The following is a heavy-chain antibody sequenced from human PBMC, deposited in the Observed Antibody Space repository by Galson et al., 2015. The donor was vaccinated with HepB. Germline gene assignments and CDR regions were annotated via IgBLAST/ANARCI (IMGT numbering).Heavy chain of an antibody. Sequence: CTVSGGSVSSGSYYWSWIRQPPGKGLEWIGYIYYSGSTNYNPSLKSRVTISVDTSKNQFSLKLSSVTAADTAVYYCARERTPANWGSSAFDIWGQGTMVTVSS. CDR3: ARERTPANWGSSAFDI. CDR2: IYYSGST. D-gene: IGHD7-27*01. V-gene: IGHV4-61*01. CDR1: GGSVSSGSYY. J-gene: IGHJ3*02.